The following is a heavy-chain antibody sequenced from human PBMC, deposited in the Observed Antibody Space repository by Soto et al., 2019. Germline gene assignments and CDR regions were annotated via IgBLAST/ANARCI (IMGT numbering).Heavy chain of an antibody. CDR1: GYTFTSYG. J-gene: IGHJ4*02. CDR2: ISAYNGNT. Sequence: ASVKVSCKASGYTFTSYGISWVRQAPGQGLEWMGWISAYNGNTNYAQKLQGRVTMTTDTSTSTAYMELRSLRSDDTAVYCCARGAYYGSGSYYHLDYWGQGTLVTVSS. D-gene: IGHD3-10*01. CDR3: ARGAYYGSGSYYHLDY. V-gene: IGHV1-18*01.